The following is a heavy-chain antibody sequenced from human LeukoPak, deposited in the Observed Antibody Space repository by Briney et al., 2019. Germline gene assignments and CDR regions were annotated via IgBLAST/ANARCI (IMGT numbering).Heavy chain of an antibody. CDR3: ASSYSGSYYDY. CDR1: GYSFTSYW. D-gene: IGHD1-26*01. CDR2: IYPGDSDA. V-gene: IGHV5-51*01. Sequence: GESLKISCKGSGYSFTSYWIGWVRQMPGKGLEWMGIIYPGDSDARYSPSFQGQVTISAGESISTAYLQWSSLKASDTAMYYCASSYSGSYYDYWGQGTLVTVSS. J-gene: IGHJ4*02.